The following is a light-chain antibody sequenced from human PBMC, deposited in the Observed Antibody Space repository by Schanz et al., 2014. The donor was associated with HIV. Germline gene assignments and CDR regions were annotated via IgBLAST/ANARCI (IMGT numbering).Light chain of an antibody. J-gene: IGLJ1*01. V-gene: IGLV2-14*03. CDR3: NSYSHSNTYV. CDR1: SADVGAYNF. Sequence: QSALTQPAFVSGSPGQSITISCTGTSADVGAYNFVSWYQQHPGKAPKVIIYDVSNRPSGVSNRFSGSKSGNTASLTISGLQPEDEADYYCNSYSHSNTYVFGSGTKLTVL. CDR2: DVS.